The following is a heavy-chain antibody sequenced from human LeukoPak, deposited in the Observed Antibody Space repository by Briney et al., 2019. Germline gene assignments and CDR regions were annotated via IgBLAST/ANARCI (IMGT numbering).Heavy chain of an antibody. Sequence: ASVKVSCKASANTLGYYLHWVRQAPGQGLEWMGCINPNTGDTNSAQNFQGRVIMTRDTSITTAYMELSRLKSDDTALYYCASKGAGHCYDASCMGSFDLWGQGTTVAVSS. J-gene: IGHJ3*01. CDR3: ASKGAGHCYDASCMGSFDL. V-gene: IGHV1-2*02. CDR1: ANTLGYY. D-gene: IGHD2-15*01. CDR2: INPNTGDT.